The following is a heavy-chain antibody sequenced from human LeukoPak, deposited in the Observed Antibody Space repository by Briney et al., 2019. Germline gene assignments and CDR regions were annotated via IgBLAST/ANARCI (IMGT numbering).Heavy chain of an antibody. J-gene: IGHJ4*02. Sequence: SQTLSLTCTVSGGSVSSGDYYWTWIRQPAGKGLEWIGRIYTSGSTSYSPSLKSRVTISLDTSKNQFSLRLSSVTAADTAGYYCARGGELLNYLGQGTLVTVSS. D-gene: IGHD1-7*01. CDR2: IYTSGST. V-gene: IGHV4-61*02. CDR1: GGSVSSGDYY. CDR3: ARGGELLNY.